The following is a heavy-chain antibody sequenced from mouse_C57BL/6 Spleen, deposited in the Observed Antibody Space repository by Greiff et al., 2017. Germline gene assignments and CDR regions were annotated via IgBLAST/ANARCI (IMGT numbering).Heavy chain of an antibody. CDR3: ARSDRSYYGSSPWFAY. Sequence: VQLVESGPGLVAPSQSLSITCTVSGFSLTSYAISWVRQPPGKGLEWLGVIWTGGGTNYNSALKSRLSISKDNSKSQVFLKMNSLQTDDTARYYCARSDRSYYGSSPWFAYWGQGTLVTVSA. J-gene: IGHJ3*01. D-gene: IGHD1-1*01. CDR2: IWTGGGT. V-gene: IGHV2-9-1*01. CDR1: GFSLTSYA.